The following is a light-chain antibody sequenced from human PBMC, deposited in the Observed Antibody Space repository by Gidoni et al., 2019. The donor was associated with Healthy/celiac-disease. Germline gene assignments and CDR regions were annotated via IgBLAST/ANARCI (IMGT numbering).Light chain of an antibody. Sequence: QSALPQPASVSGSPGQSITLSCTGTSSDVGSYNLVSWYQQHPGKAPKLMIYEVSKRPSGVSNRFSGSKSGNTASLTISGLQAEDEADYYCCSYAGSSTSFGGGTKLTVL. V-gene: IGLV2-23*02. CDR1: SSDVGSYNL. CDR2: EVS. J-gene: IGLJ2*01. CDR3: CSYAGSSTS.